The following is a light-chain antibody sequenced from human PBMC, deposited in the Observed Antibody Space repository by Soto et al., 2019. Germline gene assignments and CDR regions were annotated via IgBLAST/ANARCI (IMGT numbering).Light chain of an antibody. Sequence: QSALTQPPSASGSPGQSVTISCTGTSSDVGAYNYVSWYQQYPGKAPKLIIYEVNKTPSGVPDRFSGSKSGNTASLTVSWLQADDESDYYCRPYAGSNTLLFGGGTKLTV. J-gene: IGLJ2*01. CDR2: EVN. CDR1: SSDVGAYNY. CDR3: RPYAGSNTLL. V-gene: IGLV2-8*01.